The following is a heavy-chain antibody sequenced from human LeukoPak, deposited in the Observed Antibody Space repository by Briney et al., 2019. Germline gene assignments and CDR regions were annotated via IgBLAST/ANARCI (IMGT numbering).Heavy chain of an antibody. D-gene: IGHD5-24*01. CDR2: IIPIFGTA. CDR3: AVGRDGYNSRRYYFDY. V-gene: IGHV1-69*01. J-gene: IGHJ4*02. Sequence: SVKVSCKASGGTFGSYAISWVRQAPGQGLEWMGGIIPIFGTANYAQKFQGRVTITADESTSTAYMELSSLRSEDTAVYYCAVGRDGYNSRRYYFDYWGQGTLVTVSS. CDR1: GGTFGSYA.